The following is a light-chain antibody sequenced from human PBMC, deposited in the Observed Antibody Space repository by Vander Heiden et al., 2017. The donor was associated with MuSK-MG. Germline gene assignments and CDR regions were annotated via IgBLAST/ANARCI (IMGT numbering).Light chain of an antibody. V-gene: IGLV3-1*01. Sequence: SGDLTQPPPVSVSPGQAATITCPGAKLVAKYASLYQQKPGQSPVLVIYEDVKRPSGIPERFSGSSSGNTASRTITGTQSMDEADYFCQTWDITTVVLGGGTHLTVL. CDR2: EDV. CDR1: KLVAKY. J-gene: IGLJ7*01. CDR3: QTWDITTVV.